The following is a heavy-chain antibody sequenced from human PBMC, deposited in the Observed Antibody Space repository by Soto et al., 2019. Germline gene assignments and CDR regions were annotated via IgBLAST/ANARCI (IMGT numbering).Heavy chain of an antibody. CDR1: GYAVSSGCY. D-gene: IGHD3-22*01. CDR3: ARVGPWVPYYYDISPYTFEKWFDP. V-gene: IGHV4-38-2*01. Sequence: KHSEPLYLTSAVSGYAVSSGCYWGWLRQPPWKGLEWIGIFSHGGGACYTPSLICRVTLSMDMTNNHVCLILNSVAAAEGAVYYCARVGPWVPYYYDISPYTFEKWFDPWGQGALATVTS. J-gene: IGHJ5*02. CDR2: FSHGGGA.